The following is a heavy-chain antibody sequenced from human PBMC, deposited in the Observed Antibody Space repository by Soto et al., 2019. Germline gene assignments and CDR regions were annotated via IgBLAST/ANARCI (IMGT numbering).Heavy chain of an antibody. Sequence: EVQLVESGGGLVPPGGSLRLSCAVSGLTLSDHHMDWVRQAPGKGLEWVGRTRNKANSYTTEYAAYVKGRFTISRDESKNSLYLQMDSLKIEDTAVYFCTKRAYWGQGTLVTVSS. J-gene: IGHJ4*02. CDR1: GLTLSDHH. V-gene: IGHV3-72*01. CDR3: TKRAY. CDR2: TRNKANSYTT.